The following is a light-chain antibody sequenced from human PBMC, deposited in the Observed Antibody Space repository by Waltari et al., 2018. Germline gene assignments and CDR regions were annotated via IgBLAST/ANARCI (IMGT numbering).Light chain of an antibody. CDR1: QGISSY. CDR2: YAS. V-gene: IGKV1-16*01. CDR3: QQYDSAPLT. J-gene: IGKJ4*01. Sequence: DIKMTQSPSSLSASVGDTVTITCRASQGISSYLALYQQKPGKAPKPLIYYASSLESVVPSMFSRSRSDTEFTLAISSLQPEDFATYYCQQYDSAPLTFGGGTKVEIK.